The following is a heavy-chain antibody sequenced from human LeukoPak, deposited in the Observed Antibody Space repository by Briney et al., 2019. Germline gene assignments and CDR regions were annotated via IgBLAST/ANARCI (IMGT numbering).Heavy chain of an antibody. CDR2: ISYDGSNK. D-gene: IGHD4-23*01. V-gene: IGHV3-30*18. Sequence: PGGSLRLSCAASGFTFSSYGMHWVRQAPGKGLEWVAVISYDGSNKYYADSVKGRFTISRDNSKNTLYLQMNSLRAEDTAVYHCAKGYQERETTVAPFDYWGQGTLVTVSS. J-gene: IGHJ4*02. CDR1: GFTFSSYG. CDR3: AKGYQERETTVAPFDY.